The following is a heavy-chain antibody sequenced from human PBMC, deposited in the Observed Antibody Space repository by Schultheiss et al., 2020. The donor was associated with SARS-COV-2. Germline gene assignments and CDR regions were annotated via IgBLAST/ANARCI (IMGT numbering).Heavy chain of an antibody. CDR2: ISSSSSYI. CDR1: GFTFSSYS. CDR3: ARDPETIQLWRGNDY. D-gene: IGHD5-18*01. J-gene: IGHJ4*02. Sequence: GGSLRLSCAASGFTFSSYSMNWVRQAPGKGLEWVSSISSSSSYIYYADSVKGRFTISRDNAKNSLYLQMNSLRAEDTAVYYCARDPETIQLWRGNDYWGQGTLVTVSS. V-gene: IGHV3-21*01.